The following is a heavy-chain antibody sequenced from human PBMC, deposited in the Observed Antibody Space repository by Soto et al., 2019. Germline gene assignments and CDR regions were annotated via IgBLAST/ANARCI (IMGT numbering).Heavy chain of an antibody. D-gene: IGHD6-13*01. CDR2: ISYTGST. CDR3: ARSRRQQLVLYNWFDP. CDR1: GDSISSYY. J-gene: IGHJ5*02. Sequence: SETLSLTCTVSGDSISSYYWSWIRQPPGKGLEWVGYISYTGSTIYNPSLESRITINPDTSKNQFSLQLNSVTPEDTAVYYCARSRRQQLVLYNWFDPWGQGTLVTVSS. V-gene: IGHV4-59*12.